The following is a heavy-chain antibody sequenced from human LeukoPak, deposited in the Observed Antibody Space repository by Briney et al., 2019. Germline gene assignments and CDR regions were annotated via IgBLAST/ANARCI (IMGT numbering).Heavy chain of an antibody. D-gene: IGHD5-18*01. Sequence: GASLKVSSKASGYTFTSYYMHWVRQAPGQGLEWMGIINPSAGSTSYAQKFQGRVTMTRDTSTSTVYMELRSLRSEDTAVYYCARDGGYRYDAYYFDYSGQGNLVTVSS. V-gene: IGHV1-46*01. CDR2: INPSAGST. CDR1: GYTFTSYY. CDR3: ARDGGYRYDAYYFDY. J-gene: IGHJ4*02.